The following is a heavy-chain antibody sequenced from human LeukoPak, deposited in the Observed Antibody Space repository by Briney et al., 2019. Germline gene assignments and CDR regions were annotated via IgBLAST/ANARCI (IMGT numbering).Heavy chain of an antibody. D-gene: IGHD2-21*02. CDR2: IYYSGST. V-gene: IGHV4-59*01. Sequence: SETLSLTCTVSGGSISSYYWSWIRQPPGKGLEWIGYIYYSGSTNYNPSLKSRVTISVDTSKNQFSLKLSSVTAADTAVYYCARRRTATALGYWGQGTLVTVSS. CDR3: ARRRTATALGY. J-gene: IGHJ4*02. CDR1: GGSISSYY.